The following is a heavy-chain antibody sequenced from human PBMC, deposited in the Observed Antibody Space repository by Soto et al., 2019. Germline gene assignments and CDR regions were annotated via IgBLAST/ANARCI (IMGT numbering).Heavy chain of an antibody. V-gene: IGHV1-18*04. J-gene: IGHJ3*01. Sequence: ASVKVSCKASAFTSSGISWVRQAPRQGLEWMGWISTHNGNTIYAQKFQGRVIMTMDTSTTTVYMELRSLRSDDAAVYFCAREGILGIFDAYDLWGQGTMVTVSS. CDR1: AFTSSG. CDR2: ISTHNGNT. D-gene: IGHD3-3*01. CDR3: AREGILGIFDAYDL.